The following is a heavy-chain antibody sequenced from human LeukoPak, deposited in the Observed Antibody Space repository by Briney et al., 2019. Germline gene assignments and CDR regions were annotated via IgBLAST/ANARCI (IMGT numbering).Heavy chain of an antibody. CDR3: ARDMAILNAYFDY. D-gene: IGHD3-9*01. Sequence: PGGSLRLSCAASGFTFSSYAMHWVRQAPGKGLEWVAVISYDGSNKYYADSVKGRFTISRDNSKNTLYLQMNSLRAEDTAVYYCARDMAILNAYFDYWGQGTLVTVSS. CDR1: GFTFSSYA. V-gene: IGHV3-30-3*01. CDR2: ISYDGSNK. J-gene: IGHJ4*02.